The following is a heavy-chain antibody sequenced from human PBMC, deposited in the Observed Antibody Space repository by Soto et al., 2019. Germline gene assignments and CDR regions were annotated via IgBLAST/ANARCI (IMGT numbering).Heavy chain of an antibody. Sequence: QVQLVQSGAEMKKPGSSVKVSCKASGGTFSSYAISWVRQAPGQGLEWMGGIIPIFGTANYAQKFQGRVTITADESTSTAYMELSSLRSEDTAVYYCAREAAGTSNYYYYGMDVWGQGTTVTVSS. CDR1: GGTFSSYA. CDR3: AREAAGTSNYYYYGMDV. J-gene: IGHJ6*02. V-gene: IGHV1-69*01. CDR2: IIPIFGTA. D-gene: IGHD6-13*01.